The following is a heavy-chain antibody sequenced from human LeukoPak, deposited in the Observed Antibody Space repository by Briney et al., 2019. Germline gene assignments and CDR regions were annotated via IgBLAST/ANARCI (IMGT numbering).Heavy chain of an antibody. V-gene: IGHV3-66*02. CDR3: ATGAILEYCSRTSCYLDY. CDR1: GFTLSSNY. D-gene: IGHD2-2*01. CDR2: IYRGGST. Sequence: PGGSLRLSCAASGFTLSSNYMSWVRQAPGKGLERVSVIYRGGSTYYADSVKGRFTISRDNSKNTLYLQMNSLRAEDTAVYYCATGAILEYCSRTSCYLDYWGQGTLVSVSP. J-gene: IGHJ4*02.